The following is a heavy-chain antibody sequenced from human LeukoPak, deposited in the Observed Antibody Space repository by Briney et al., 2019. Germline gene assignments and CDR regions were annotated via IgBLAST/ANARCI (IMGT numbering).Heavy chain of an antibody. CDR1: GGSMSRYY. J-gene: IGHJ4*02. Sequence: SETLSLTCTVSGGSMSRYYWSWIRQPPWEGLEWIGYIYYSGSTNYNPSLKGRVTISVDTSQNQFSLKLSSVTAADTAVYYCVRHKAEWLGAFDYWGQGTLVAVSS. D-gene: IGHD6-19*01. CDR3: VRHKAEWLGAFDY. CDR2: IYYSGST. V-gene: IGHV4-59*08.